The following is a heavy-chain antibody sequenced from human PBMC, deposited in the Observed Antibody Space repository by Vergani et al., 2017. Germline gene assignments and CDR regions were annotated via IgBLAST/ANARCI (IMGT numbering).Heavy chain of an antibody. J-gene: IGHJ3*02. CDR1: GGSISSYY. CDR2: IYYSRST. CDR3: ARVLIPSEPLYYDFSSHAFDI. D-gene: IGHD3-3*01. V-gene: IGHV4-59*01. Sequence: QVQLQESGPGLVKPSETLSLTCTVSGGSISSYYWSWIRQPPGKGLEWIGYIYYSRSTNYNPSLKSRVTISVDTSKNQFSLKLSSVTAADTAVYYCARVLIPSEPLYYDFSSHAFDIWGQGTMVTVSS.